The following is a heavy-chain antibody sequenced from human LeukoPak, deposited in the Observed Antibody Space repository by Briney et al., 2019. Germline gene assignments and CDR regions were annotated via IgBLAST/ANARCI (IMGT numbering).Heavy chain of an antibody. CDR3: ARGLGYCSSTSCVGYYYYYMDV. V-gene: IGHV1-2*02. J-gene: IGHJ6*03. CDR1: GYTFTGYY. D-gene: IGHD2-2*01. CDR2: INPNSGGT. Sequence: ASVKVSCKASGYTFTGYYMHWVRQAPGQGLEWMGWINPNSGGTNYAQKFQGRVTMTRDTSISTAYMELSRLRSDDTAVYYCARGLGYCSSTSCVGYYYYYMDVWGKGTTVTVSS.